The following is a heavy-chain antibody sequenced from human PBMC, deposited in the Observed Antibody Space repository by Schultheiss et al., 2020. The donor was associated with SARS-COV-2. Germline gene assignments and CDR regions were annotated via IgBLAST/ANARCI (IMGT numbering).Heavy chain of an antibody. D-gene: IGHD2-8*01. V-gene: IGHV1-18*01. CDR2: ISAYNGNT. CDR3: ARIRAVIPEMVYALYYYYGMDV. J-gene: IGHJ6*02. Sequence: ASVKVSCKASGYTFTSYGISWVRQAPGQGLEWMGWISAYNGNTNYAQKLQGRDTMTTDTSTSTAYMELRSLRSDDTAVYYCARIRAVIPEMVYALYYYYGMDVWGQGTTVTVSS. CDR1: GYTFTSYG.